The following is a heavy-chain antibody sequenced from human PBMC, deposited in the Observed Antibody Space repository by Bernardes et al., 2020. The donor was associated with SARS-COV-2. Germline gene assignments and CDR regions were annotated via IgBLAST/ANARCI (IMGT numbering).Heavy chain of an antibody. CDR3: VRSHSGFSGYDFEY. D-gene: IGHD5-12*01. J-gene: IGHJ4*02. CDR2: LDWDDDK. Sequence: SGPTLVKPTQTLTLTYAHSDFLLTTNGMGVSWIRQPHGKAREWLALLDWDDDKYYLHSLKTRLTNSKDTSTDQVVLKMTDMDPADSATYYCVRSHSGFSGYDFEYRGQGNMVTVTP. V-gene: IGHV2-70*12. CDR1: DFLLTTNGMG.